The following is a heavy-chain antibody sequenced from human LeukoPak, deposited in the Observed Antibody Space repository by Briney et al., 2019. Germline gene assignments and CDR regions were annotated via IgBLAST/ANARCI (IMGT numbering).Heavy chain of an antibody. CDR3: AKLVRVVPAAPVDY. CDR2: IIPIFGTA. V-gene: IGHV1-69*01. J-gene: IGHJ4*02. D-gene: IGHD2-2*01. CDR1: GGTFSSYA. Sequence: GSSVKVSCKASGGTFSSYAISWVRQAPGQGLEWMGGIIPIFGTANYAQKFQGRVTITADESTSTAYMELSSLRSEDTAVYYCAKLVRVVPAAPVDYWGQGTLVTVSS.